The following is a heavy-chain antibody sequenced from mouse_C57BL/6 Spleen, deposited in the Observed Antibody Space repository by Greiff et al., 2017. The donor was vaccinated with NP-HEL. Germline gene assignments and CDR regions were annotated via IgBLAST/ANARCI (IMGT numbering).Heavy chain of an antibody. Sequence: QVQLQQSGAELVRPGASVKLSCKASGYTFTDYYINWVKQRPGQGLEWIARIYPGSGNTYYNEKFKGKATLTAEKSSSTAYMQLSSLTSEDSAVYFCARGDGTWFAYWGQGTLVTVSA. D-gene: IGHD2-3*01. CDR1: GYTFTDYY. V-gene: IGHV1-76*01. CDR2: IYPGSGNT. CDR3: ARGDGTWFAY. J-gene: IGHJ3*01.